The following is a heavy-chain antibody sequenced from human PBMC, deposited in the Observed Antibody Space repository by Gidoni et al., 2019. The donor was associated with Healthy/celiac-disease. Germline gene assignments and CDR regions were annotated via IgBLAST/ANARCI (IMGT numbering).Heavy chain of an antibody. CDR3: ARDLAYCGGDCYSGPDY. D-gene: IGHD2-21*02. V-gene: IGHV1-18*01. Sequence: QVQLVQSGAEVKKPGASVKVSCKASGYTFTSYGISWVRQAPGQGLEWMGWNSAYNGNTNYAQKLQGRVTMTTDTSTSTAYMELRSLRSDDTAVYYCARDLAYCGGDCYSGPDYWGQGTLVTVSS. J-gene: IGHJ4*02. CDR1: GYTFTSYG. CDR2: NSAYNGNT.